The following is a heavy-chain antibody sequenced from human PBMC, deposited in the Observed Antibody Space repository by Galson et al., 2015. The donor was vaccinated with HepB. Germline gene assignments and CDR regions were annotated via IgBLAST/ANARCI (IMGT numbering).Heavy chain of an antibody. Sequence: SLRLSCAASGFTFSSYAMHWVRQAPGKGLEWVAVISYDGSNKYYADSVKGRFTISRDNSKNTLYLQMNSLRAEDTAVYYCARDQPGVEDSSGAFDYWGQGTLVTVSS. D-gene: IGHD3-22*01. J-gene: IGHJ4*02. CDR2: ISYDGSNK. CDR3: ARDQPGVEDSSGAFDY. V-gene: IGHV3-30-3*01. CDR1: GFTFSSYA.